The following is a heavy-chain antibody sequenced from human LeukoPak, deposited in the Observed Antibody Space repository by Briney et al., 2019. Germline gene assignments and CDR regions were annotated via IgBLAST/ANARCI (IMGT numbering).Heavy chain of an antibody. J-gene: IGHJ4*02. CDR3: VKDRGTTVTPTYDY. CDR2: IWYDGSNK. D-gene: IGHD4-17*01. V-gene: IGHV3-30*02. CDR1: GFTFSSYG. Sequence: GGSLRLPCAASGFTFSSYGMHWVRQAPGKGLEWVAVIWYDGSNKYYADSVKGRFTISRDNSKNTLYLQMSSLRAEETAVYYCVKDRGTTVTPTYDYWGQGTLVTVSS.